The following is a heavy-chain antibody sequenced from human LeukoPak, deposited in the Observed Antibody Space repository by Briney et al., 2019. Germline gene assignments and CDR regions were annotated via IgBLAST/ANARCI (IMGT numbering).Heavy chain of an antibody. D-gene: IGHD4-23*01. CDR1: GFSFDICA. J-gene: IGHJ4*02. Sequence: GGPLSLSCVASGFSFDICAMRWVRQAPGKGPEGVSSIGGPTETFYADSVKGRFTVSRDNSQNTLYLQMNSLRAEDTAVYYCAKDATPRNSIWDYFGKWGQGALVTV. CDR3: AKDATPRNSIWDYFGK. CDR2: IGGPTET. V-gene: IGHV3-23*01.